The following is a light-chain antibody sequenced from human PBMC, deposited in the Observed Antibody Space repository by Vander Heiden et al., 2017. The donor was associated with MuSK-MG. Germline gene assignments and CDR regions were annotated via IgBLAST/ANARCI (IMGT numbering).Light chain of an antibody. CDR3: QQYCTSARM. J-gene: IGKJ1*01. CDR2: GAS. V-gene: IGKV3-20*01. CDR1: QSVSSSY. Sequence: IVLTQSPATLSLSPGERATLSCRASQSVSSSYLASYQQTPGQAPRLLIYGASSSVTGIPDTFSGSGSGTDFTLTIIRLEPADFAVSYCQQYCTSARMFGQGTKVEIK.